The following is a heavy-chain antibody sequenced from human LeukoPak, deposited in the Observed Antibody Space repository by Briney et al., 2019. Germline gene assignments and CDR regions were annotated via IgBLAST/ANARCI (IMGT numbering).Heavy chain of an antibody. D-gene: IGHD1-26*01. CDR1: GFTHNCYC. V-gene: IGHV3-30*02. CDR2: VRYDGSNK. CDR3: AKQVGGSYYAHFDY. J-gene: IGHJ4*02. Sequence: PGRSLSLSCAVSGFTHNCYCKHWVSRARAKGLEGGAFVRYDGSNKYYADSVKGRFTISRDNSKNTLYLQMDSLRAEDTAVYYCAKQVGGSYYAHFDYWGQGTLVTVSS.